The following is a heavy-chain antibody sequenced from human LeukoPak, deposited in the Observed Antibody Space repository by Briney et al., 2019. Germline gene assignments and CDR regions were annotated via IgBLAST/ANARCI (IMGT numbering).Heavy chain of an antibody. J-gene: IGHJ4*02. D-gene: IGHD2-21*02. Sequence: SQTLSLTCTVSGGSISSGGYYWSWIRQHPGKGLEWIGYIYYSGSTNYNPSLKGRVTISVDTSKNQFSLKLSSVTAADTAVYYCASSAYCGGDCYPTIDYWGQGTLVTVSS. CDR3: ASSAYCGGDCYPTIDY. CDR2: IYYSGST. CDR1: GGSISSGGYY. V-gene: IGHV4-61*08.